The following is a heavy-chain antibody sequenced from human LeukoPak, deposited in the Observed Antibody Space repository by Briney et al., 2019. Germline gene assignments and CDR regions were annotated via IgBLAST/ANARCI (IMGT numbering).Heavy chain of an antibody. CDR3: VRGGIQVSGIDAFDI. CDR1: GFTFRNYD. J-gene: IGHJ3*02. V-gene: IGHV3-13*01. D-gene: IGHD5-18*01. CDR2: IGIADDT. Sequence: GGSLTLSCAASGFTFRNYDMHWVRQFPGRGLEWVSAIGIADDTHYPHSVKGRFTISRENAKNSLYLQMNSLRDGDTAVYYCVRGGIQVSGIDAFDIWGQGTMVT.